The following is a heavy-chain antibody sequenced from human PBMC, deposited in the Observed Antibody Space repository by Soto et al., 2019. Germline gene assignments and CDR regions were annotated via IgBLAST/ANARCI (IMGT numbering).Heavy chain of an antibody. J-gene: IGHJ3*02. CDR2: INPATGAA. CDR1: GYPVTAYY. V-gene: IGHV1-2*02. D-gene: IGHD3-3*01. CDR3: ARGGGVGVAGSAAFDI. Sequence: QLHLVQSGAVVKKPGASVTVSCSASGYPVTAYYMHWVRQAPGRGLEWMGGINPATGAAKYTQTFQGRVPMTRDTSTSTAFMELRGLTSGDTAVFYCARGGGVGVAGSAAFDIWGQGTLVTVSS.